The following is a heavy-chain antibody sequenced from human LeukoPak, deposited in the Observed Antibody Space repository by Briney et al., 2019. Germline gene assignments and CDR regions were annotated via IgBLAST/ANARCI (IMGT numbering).Heavy chain of an antibody. CDR1: GYTFTSYY. D-gene: IGHD2-21*02. V-gene: IGHV1-46*01. CDR3: ARAGNCGGDCYRTTPKGIWFDP. J-gene: IGHJ5*02. CDR2: INPSGGST. Sequence: GASVKVSCKASGYTFTSYYMHWVRQAPGQGLEWMGIINPSGGSTSYAQKFQGRVTMTRDMSTSTVYMELSSLGSEDTAVYYCARAGNCGGDCYRTTPKGIWFDPWGQGTLVTVSS.